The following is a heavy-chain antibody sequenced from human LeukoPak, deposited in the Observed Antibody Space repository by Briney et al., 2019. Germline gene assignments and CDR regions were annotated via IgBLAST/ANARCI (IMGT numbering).Heavy chain of an antibody. J-gene: IGHJ4*02. Sequence: PGGSLRLSCAASGFTFSSYWMHWVRQAPGKGLVWVSRINSDGSSTSYADSVKGRFTISRDNAKNTLYLQMNSLRAEDTAVYYCARAEGWSTVTTPVTSYFDYWGQGTLVTVSS. CDR2: INSDGSST. V-gene: IGHV3-74*01. D-gene: IGHD4-17*01. CDR1: GFTFSSYW. CDR3: ARAEGWSTVTTPVTSYFDY.